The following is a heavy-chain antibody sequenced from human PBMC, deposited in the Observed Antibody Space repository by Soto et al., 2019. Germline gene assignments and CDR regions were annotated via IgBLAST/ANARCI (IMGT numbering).Heavy chain of an antibody. CDR2: IYYSGST. Sequence: PSETLSLTCTVSGGSIGSGDYYWSWIRQPPGKGLEWIGYIYYSGSTYYNPSLKSRVTISVDTSKNQFSLKLSSVTAADTAVYYCARGTTMVRGPYNWFDPWGQGTLVTVSS. CDR1: GGSIGSGDYY. CDR3: ARGTTMVRGPYNWFDP. V-gene: IGHV4-30-4*01. D-gene: IGHD3-10*01. J-gene: IGHJ5*02.